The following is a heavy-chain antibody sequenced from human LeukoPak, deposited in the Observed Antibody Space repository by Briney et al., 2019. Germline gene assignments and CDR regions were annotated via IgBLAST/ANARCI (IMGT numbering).Heavy chain of an antibody. CDR1: GGSVNSSSYY. CDR3: ARVVSSYGDSVMDV. J-gene: IGHJ6*02. V-gene: IGHV4-39*07. D-gene: IGHD4-17*01. CDR2: IYYSGST. Sequence: SETLSLTCTVSGGSVNSSSYYWGWIRQPPGKGLEWIGSIYYSGSTYCNPSLKSRVTISVDTSKNQFSLKLSSVTAADTAVYYCARVVSSYGDSVMDVWGQGTTVTVSS.